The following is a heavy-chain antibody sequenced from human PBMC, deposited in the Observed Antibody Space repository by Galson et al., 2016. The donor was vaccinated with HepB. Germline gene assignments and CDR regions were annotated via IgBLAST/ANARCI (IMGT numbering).Heavy chain of an antibody. CDR2: TYYRSNWHY. D-gene: IGHD1-20*01. J-gene: IGHJ4*02. CDR1: GDSVSSNSAA. Sequence: CAISGDSVSSNSAAWNWIRQSPSRGLEWLGRTYYRSNWHYDYAVSVTGRITINPDTSKNQFSLQLNSMPPEDTAVYYCARVSLVTANIWTWSAVEYWGQGALVTVSS. V-gene: IGHV6-1*01. CDR3: ARVSLVTANIWTWSAVEY.